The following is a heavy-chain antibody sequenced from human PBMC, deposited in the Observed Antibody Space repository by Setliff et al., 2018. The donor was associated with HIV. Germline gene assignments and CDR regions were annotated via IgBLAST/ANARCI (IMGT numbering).Heavy chain of an antibody. CDR2: INVGKGDT. Sequence: ASVKVSCKASGYTFTTYSMHWVRQAPGQSLEWMGWINVGKGDTKYSQEFQGRITITRDTSANTAYMELSSLRSDDTAVYSCARGALLAVFDFDHWGHGTLVTVS. CDR3: ARGALLAVFDFDH. J-gene: IGHJ4*01. CDR1: GYTFTTYS. D-gene: IGHD3-10*01. V-gene: IGHV1-3*01.